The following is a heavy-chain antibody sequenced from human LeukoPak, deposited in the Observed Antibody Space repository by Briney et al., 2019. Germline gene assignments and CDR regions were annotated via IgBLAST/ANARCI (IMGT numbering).Heavy chain of an antibody. CDR1: GXXLXXXW. V-gene: IGHV3-74*03. J-gene: IGHJ5*02. CDR3: ARGVYGSATWFDP. CDR2: INPDGSTT. D-gene: IGHD3-10*01. Sequence: PGGSLRLSCAASGXXLXXXWXXXXXXAXGXGLXXVSRINPDGSTTKYADSVNGRFTISRDNAKNTLYLQMNSLRAEDTAVYYCARGVYGSATWFDPWGQGTQVTVSS.